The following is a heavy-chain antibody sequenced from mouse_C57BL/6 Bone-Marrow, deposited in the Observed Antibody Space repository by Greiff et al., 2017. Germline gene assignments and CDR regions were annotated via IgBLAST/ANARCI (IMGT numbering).Heavy chain of an antibody. J-gene: IGHJ4*01. CDR1: GYTFTNYW. CDR2: IYPGGGYT. CDR3: ARDFFGSMDY. D-gene: IGHD6-1*01. Sequence: GAELVRPGTSVKMSCKASGYTFTNYWIGWAKQRPGHGLEWIGDIYPGGGYTNYNEKFKGKATLTADKSSSTAYMQFSSLTSEDSAIYYCARDFFGSMDYWGQGTSVTVSS. V-gene: IGHV1-63*01.